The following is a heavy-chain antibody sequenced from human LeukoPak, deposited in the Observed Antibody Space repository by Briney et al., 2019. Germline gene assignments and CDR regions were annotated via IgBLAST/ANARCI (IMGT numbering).Heavy chain of an antibody. D-gene: IGHD3-9*01. CDR1: GHTFTGYY. Sequence: GASLKVSCKASGHTFTGYYMHWVRQAPGQGLEWMAWINPNSGGTNYAQKFQGRVTMTRDTSISTAYMELSRLRSDDTAVYYCACFFQAEDGIRDFDWLMDVWGQGTTVTVSS. J-gene: IGHJ6*02. V-gene: IGHV1-2*02. CDR2: INPNSGGT. CDR3: ACFFQAEDGIRDFDWLMDV.